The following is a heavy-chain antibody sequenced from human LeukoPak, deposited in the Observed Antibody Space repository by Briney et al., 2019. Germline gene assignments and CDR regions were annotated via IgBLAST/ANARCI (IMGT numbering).Heavy chain of an antibody. CDR3: ARVVIIGGLWVDY. CDR1: GGTFSSYA. CDR2: IIPIFGTA. Sequence: ASVKVSCKASGGTFSSYATSWVRQAPGQGLEWMGGIIPIFGTANYAQKFQGRVTITADESTSTAYMELSSLRSEDTAVYYCARVVIIGGLWVDYWGQGTLVTVSS. V-gene: IGHV1-69*13. D-gene: IGHD3-3*01. J-gene: IGHJ4*02.